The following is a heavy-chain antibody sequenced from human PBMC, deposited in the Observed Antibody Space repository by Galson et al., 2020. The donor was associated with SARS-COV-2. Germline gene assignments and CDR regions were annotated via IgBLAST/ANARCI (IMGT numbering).Heavy chain of an antibody. CDR3: VRAITSSTAY. D-gene: IGHD3-16*01. Sequence: QLGESLKISCAASGFTFSDYWLSWVRQAPEKGLEWVASIKPDGSKTSYVDSVRGRFTISRNNADNSLYLQMDSLRAEDTAVYYCVRAITSSTAYWGQGTLVTVSS. CDR1: GFTFSDYW. V-gene: IGHV3-7*01. CDR2: IKPDGSKT. J-gene: IGHJ4*02.